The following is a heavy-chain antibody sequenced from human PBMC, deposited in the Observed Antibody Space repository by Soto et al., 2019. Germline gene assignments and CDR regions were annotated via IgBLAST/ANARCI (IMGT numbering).Heavy chain of an antibody. CDR2: IYHTGNA. Sequence: PSETLSLTCTVSSDSVSSSSYTWGWIRQPPGKGPEWIGSIYHTGNAYYNPSLKSRVTISVDTSKNQFSLKLTSVTAADAALYYCARDFFDSSDYTTNWFDPWGQGTLVTVSS. CDR1: SDSVSSSSYT. J-gene: IGHJ5*02. D-gene: IGHD3-22*01. V-gene: IGHV4-39*01. CDR3: ARDFFDSSDYTTNWFDP.